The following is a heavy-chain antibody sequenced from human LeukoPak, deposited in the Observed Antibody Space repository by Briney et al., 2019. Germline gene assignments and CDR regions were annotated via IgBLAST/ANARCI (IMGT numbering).Heavy chain of an antibody. CDR3: ARGLYYYDSSGSAYYFDY. V-gene: IGHV3-21*04. J-gene: IGHJ4*02. Sequence: GESLRLSCAASGFPFSSYSMNWVRQAPGKGLEWVSSIGSTPGHIYYADSVRGRFTISRDNSKNTLYLQMNSLRAEDTAVYYCARGLYYYDSSGSAYYFDYWGQGTLVTVSS. CDR2: IGSTPGHI. CDR1: GFPFSSYS. D-gene: IGHD3-22*01.